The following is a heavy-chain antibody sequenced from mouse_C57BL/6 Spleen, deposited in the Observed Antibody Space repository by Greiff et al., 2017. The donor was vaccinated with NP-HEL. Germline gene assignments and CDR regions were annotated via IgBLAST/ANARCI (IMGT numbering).Heavy chain of an antibody. Sequence: QVQLQQSGPGLVAPSQSLSITCTVSGFSLTSYGVHWVRQPPGKGLEWLVVIWSDGSTTYNSALKSRLSISKDNSKSQVFLKMNSLQTDDTAMYYCARHGGTGYAMDYWGQGTSVTVSS. D-gene: IGHD2-14*01. V-gene: IGHV2-6-1*01. CDR1: GFSLTSYG. CDR2: IWSDGST. J-gene: IGHJ4*01. CDR3: ARHGGTGYAMDY.